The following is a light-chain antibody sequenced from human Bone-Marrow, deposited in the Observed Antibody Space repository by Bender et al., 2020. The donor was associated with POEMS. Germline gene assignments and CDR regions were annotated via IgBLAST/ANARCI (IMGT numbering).Light chain of an antibody. CDR1: NIGSRS. J-gene: IGLJ2*01. Sequence: SYELTQPLSVSVALGQTARITCGGNNIGSRSVHWYQQKPGQAPVMVIYRDNNRPSGIPERISGSNSGDTATLTISRAQAGDEADYYRQVWDSSTDVVFGGGTKLTVL. V-gene: IGLV3-9*01. CDR3: QVWDSSTDVV. CDR2: RDN.